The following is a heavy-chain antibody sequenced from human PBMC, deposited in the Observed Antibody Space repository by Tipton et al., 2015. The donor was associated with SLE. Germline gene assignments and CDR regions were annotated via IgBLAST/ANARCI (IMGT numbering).Heavy chain of an antibody. CDR2: ISWNSGGI. V-gene: IGHV3-9*01. CDR3: ARVVWDWSQLEGDWFDP. J-gene: IGHJ5*02. Sequence: SLRLSCAASGFTFSDYYMSWVRQAPGKGLEWVSGISWNSGGIGYADSVKGRFTISRDNAKNSLYLQMNSLRAEDTALYYCARVVWDWSQLEGDWFDPWGQGTLVTVSS. D-gene: IGHD3/OR15-3a*01. CDR1: GFTFSDYY.